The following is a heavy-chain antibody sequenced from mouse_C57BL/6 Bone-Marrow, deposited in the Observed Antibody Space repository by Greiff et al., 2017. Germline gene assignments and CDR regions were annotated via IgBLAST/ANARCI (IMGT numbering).Heavy chain of an antibody. D-gene: IGHD2-10*01. CDR1: GYTFTSYG. J-gene: IGHJ4*01. V-gene: IGHV1-81*01. CDR3: ARSAPPLLSSYAMDY. CDR2: FYPRSGNT. Sequence: QVQLQQSGAELARPGASVKLSCKASGYTFTSYGISWVKQRTGQGLEWIGEFYPRSGNTYYNEKFKGKATLTADKSSSTAYMELRSLTSEDSAVYFCARSAPPLLSSYAMDYWGQGTSVTVSS.